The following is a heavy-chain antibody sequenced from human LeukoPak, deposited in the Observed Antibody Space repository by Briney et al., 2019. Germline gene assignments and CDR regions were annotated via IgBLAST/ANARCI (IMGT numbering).Heavy chain of an antibody. CDR2: INHSGST. V-gene: IGHV4-34*01. J-gene: IGHJ4*02. CDR3: ARGLGGSYYIKAHFDY. CDR1: GGSFSGYY. Sequence: SKTLSLTCAVYGGSFSGYYWSWIRQPPGKGLEWIGEINHSGSTNYNPSLKSRVTISVDTSKNQFSLKLSSVTAADTAVYYCARGLGGSYYIKAHFDYWGQGTLVTVSS. D-gene: IGHD1-26*01.